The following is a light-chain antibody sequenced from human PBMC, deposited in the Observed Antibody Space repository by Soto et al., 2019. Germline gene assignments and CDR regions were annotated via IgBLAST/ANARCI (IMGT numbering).Light chain of an antibody. CDR3: QQYNSYSYT. V-gene: IGKV1-5*01. CDR2: DAS. J-gene: IGKJ2*01. CDR1: QSSSSW. Sequence: DIPMTPSPSTLSASVGDRVTITCRASQSSSSWVAWYQQKPGKAPKLLIYDASSLESGVPSRFSGSGSGTEFTLTISSLQPDDCATYYCQQYNSYSYTFGQGTKLEIK.